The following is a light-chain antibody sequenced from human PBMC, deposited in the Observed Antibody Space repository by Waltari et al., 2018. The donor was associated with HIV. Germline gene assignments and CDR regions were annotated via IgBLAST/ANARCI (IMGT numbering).Light chain of an antibody. CDR3: QQSFSTPLT. CDR1: QSISSY. V-gene: IGKV1-39*01. J-gene: IGKJ4*01. CDR2: GAS. Sequence: DIQMTQSPSSLSASVGDRVTITCRASQSISSYLNWFQQKSGKAPKLLIYGASSLQSGVPSSFSCRGYWTYFTLTIISLQPEDFATYYCQQSFSTPLTFGGVIKVEIK.